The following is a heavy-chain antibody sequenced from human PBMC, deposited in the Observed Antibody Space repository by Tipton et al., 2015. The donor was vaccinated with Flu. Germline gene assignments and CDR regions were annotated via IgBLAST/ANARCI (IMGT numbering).Heavy chain of an antibody. V-gene: IGHV3-23*01. D-gene: IGHD3-16*01. Sequence: SLRLSCAASGFIFSTYAMSWVRQAPGKGLEWVSAISGSGGSTYYADSAKGRFTISGDKSKNAVYLQMNSLRAEDTAVYDCGKGPELGEGFHPHDWGQGTLVTVSS. J-gene: IGHJ4*02. CDR3: GKGPELGEGFHPHD. CDR1: GFIFSTYA. CDR2: ISGSGGST.